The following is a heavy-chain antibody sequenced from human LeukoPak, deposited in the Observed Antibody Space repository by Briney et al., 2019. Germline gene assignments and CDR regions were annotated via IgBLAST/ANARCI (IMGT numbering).Heavy chain of an antibody. CDR2: IYYSGST. Sequence: SETLSLTCTVSGGSISSYYWSWIRQPPGKGLEWIGYIYYSGSTNYNPSLKSRVTISVDTSKNQLSLKLSSVTAADTAVYYCARVRGSSWYVYYYYMDVWGKGTTVTVSS. CDR3: ARVRGSSWYVYYYYMDV. J-gene: IGHJ6*03. CDR1: GGSISSYY. D-gene: IGHD6-13*01. V-gene: IGHV4-59*01.